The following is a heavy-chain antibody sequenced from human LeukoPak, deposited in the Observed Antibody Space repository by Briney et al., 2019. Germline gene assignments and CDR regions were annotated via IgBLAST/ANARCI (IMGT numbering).Heavy chain of an antibody. V-gene: IGHV1-46*01. CDR1: GYTFTSYY. J-gene: IGHJ4*02. CDR2: INPSGGST. CDR3: AREYEPLFDY. D-gene: IGHD3-16*01. Sequence: ASVKVSFTASGYTFTSYYMHWVRQAPGQGLEWMGIINPSGGSTSYAQKFQGRVTMTRDTSTSTVYMELSSLRSEDTAVYYCAREYEPLFDYWGQGTLVTVSS.